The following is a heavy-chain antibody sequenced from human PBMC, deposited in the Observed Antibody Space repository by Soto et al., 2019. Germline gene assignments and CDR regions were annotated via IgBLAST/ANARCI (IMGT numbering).Heavy chain of an antibody. CDR2: IYSSENT. Sequence: QLQLQESGPGLVKPSETLSLTCTVSGDSVSTNSYSWGWIRQSPGKGLEWIGTIYSSENTYYNPSLLSRVTITVDTSKNNFSLMLRSVTAADTAVYYCARLNGYCISTNCHGYYGMDVWGQGTTVTVSS. D-gene: IGHD2-2*03. CDR1: GDSVSTNSYS. CDR3: ARLNGYCISTNCHGYYGMDV. V-gene: IGHV4-39*01. J-gene: IGHJ6*02.